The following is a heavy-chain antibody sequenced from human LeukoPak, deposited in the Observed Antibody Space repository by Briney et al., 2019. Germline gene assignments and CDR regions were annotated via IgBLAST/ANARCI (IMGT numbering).Heavy chain of an antibody. CDR2: LGQDGSYQ. D-gene: IGHD5-18*01. CDR1: GFSFSSYW. CDR3: ARDVGYSFGPKYDAFDL. V-gene: IGHV3-7*01. J-gene: IGHJ3*01. Sequence: GGSLRLSCAASGFSFSSYWMSWVRQVPGKGLEWVANLGQDGSYQNSLDSVKGRFTISRDNAKNSLYLQMNNLRAEGTAVYFCARDVGYSFGPKYDAFDLWGQGTLVTVSS.